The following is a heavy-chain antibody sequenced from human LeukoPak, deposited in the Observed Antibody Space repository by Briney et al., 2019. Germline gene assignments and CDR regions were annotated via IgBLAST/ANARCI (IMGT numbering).Heavy chain of an antibody. D-gene: IGHD3-22*01. CDR3: AREENYYDSGGYYSPYYYYGMDV. Sequence: SQTLSLTCAISGDSVSSNSAAWNWIRQSPSRGLEWLGRTYYRSKWYNDYAVSVKSRITINPDTSKNQFSLQLNSVTPEDTAVYYCAREENYYDSGGYYSPYYYYGMDVWGQGTTVTVSS. CDR1: GDSVSSNSAA. CDR2: TYYRSKWYN. J-gene: IGHJ6*02. V-gene: IGHV6-1*01.